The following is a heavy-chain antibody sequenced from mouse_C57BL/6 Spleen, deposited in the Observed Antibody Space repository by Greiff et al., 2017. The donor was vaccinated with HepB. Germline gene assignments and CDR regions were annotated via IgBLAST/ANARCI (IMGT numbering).Heavy chain of an antibody. CDR3: ARGDYGGGNPWFAY. CDR1: GYTFTSYW. D-gene: IGHD1-1*02. V-gene: IGHV1-53*01. Sequence: QVQLKQPGTELVKPGASVKLSCKASGYTFTSYWMHWVKQRPGQGLEWIGNINPSNGGTNYNEKFKSKATLTVDKSSSTAYMQLSSLTSEDSAVYYRARGDYGGGNPWFAYWGQGTLVTVSA. CDR2: INPSNGGT. J-gene: IGHJ3*01.